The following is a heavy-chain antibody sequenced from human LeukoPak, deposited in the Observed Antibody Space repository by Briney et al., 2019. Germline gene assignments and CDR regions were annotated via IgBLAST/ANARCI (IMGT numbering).Heavy chain of an antibody. CDR1: GGSISSYY. CDR3: ARPNYYGSGSHRTIGDY. Sequence: SETLSLTCTVSGGSISSYYWSWIRQPPGKGLEGIGYIYYSGNTKYNPSLKSRVTISVDTSKNQFSLKLSSVTAADTAVYYCARPNYYGSGSHRTIGDYWGQGTLVTVSS. D-gene: IGHD3-10*01. CDR2: IYYSGNT. V-gene: IGHV4-59*08. J-gene: IGHJ4*02.